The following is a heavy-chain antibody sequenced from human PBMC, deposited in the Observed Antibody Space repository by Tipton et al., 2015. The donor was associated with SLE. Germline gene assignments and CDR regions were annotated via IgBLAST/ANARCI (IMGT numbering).Heavy chain of an antibody. CDR3: AKAPGQLWPWDY. J-gene: IGHJ4*02. CDR2: INHSVST. CDR1: GGSFSGYY. V-gene: IGHV4-34*01. D-gene: IGHD5-18*01. Sequence: LSLTCAVYGGSFSGYYWSCFCQPPGKGLEWIGEINHSVSTNYNPSLKSRVTISVDTSKNQFSLKVSSGTAADTAVYYCAKAPGQLWPWDYGAKGTQVTVSS.